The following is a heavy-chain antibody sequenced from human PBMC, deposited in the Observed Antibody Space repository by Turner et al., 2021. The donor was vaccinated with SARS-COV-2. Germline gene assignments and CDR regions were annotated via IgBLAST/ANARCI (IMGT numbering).Heavy chain of an antibody. CDR1: GFTFSSYA. V-gene: IGHV3-64D*06. CDR3: VKDWVTVGVTRSNWLDP. CDR2: ISTNGGRT. D-gene: IGHD1-26*01. Sequence: EVQLLASGGGCVPTGGSRRLSCSACGFTFSSYAMHGVRQAPGKGAAYVSAISTNGGRTYYAEPVKGRFTTSRENSKNTLYLQMSRMGAEDTAVYYCVKDWVTVGVTRSNWLDPWGQGTLVTVSS. J-gene: IGHJ5*02.